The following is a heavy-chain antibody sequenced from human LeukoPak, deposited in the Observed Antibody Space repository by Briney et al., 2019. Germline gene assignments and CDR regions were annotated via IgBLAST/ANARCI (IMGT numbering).Heavy chain of an antibody. J-gene: IGHJ4*02. CDR1: GGSFSGYY. V-gene: IGHV4-34*01. CDR3: ARSRIAEIDY. CDR2: INHSGST. D-gene: IGHD6-13*01. Sequence: RTSETLSLTCAAYGGSFSGYYWSWIRQPPGKGLEWIGEINHSGSTNYNPSLKSRVTISVDTSKNQFSLKLSSVTAADTAVYYCARSRIAEIDYWGQGTLVTVSS.